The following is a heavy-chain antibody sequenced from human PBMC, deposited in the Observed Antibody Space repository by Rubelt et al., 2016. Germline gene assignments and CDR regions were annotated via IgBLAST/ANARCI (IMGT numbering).Heavy chain of an antibody. CDR3: ASDGLGEYDYVWGSYRSSFFDY. V-gene: IGHV3-33*01. CDR1: GSTFRSYG. J-gene: IGHJ4*02. Sequence: AASGSTFRSYGMNWVRQAPGKGLEWVGVIWYDGSNKYYADSVQGRFTISRDNSKNTLYLQMNSLRAEETGWYYFASDGLGEYDYVWGSYRSSFFDYWGQGTLVTVSS. CDR2: IWYDGSNK. D-gene: IGHD3-16*02.